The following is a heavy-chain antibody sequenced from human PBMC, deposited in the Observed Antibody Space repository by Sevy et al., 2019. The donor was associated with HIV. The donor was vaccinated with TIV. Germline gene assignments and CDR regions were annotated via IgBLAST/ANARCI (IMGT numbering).Heavy chain of an antibody. J-gene: IGHJ4*02. V-gene: IGHV3-30*18. D-gene: IGHD2-15*01. CDR2: VSYDGADK. CDR1: GFILNNYD. CDR3: AKDMVDCSGGTCYSGAVSPFES. Sequence: GGSLRLSCAASGFILNNYDMYWIRQAPGKGLEWVATVSYDGADKDYAHIVKGRFTISRDSSRSMLYLQMSSLRPEDTGVYFCAKDMVDCSGGTCYSGAVSPFESWGQGTLVTVSS.